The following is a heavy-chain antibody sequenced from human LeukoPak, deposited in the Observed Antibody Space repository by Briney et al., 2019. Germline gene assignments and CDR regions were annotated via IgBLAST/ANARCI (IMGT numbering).Heavy chain of an antibody. V-gene: IGHV4-39*01. Sequence: SETLSLTCTVSGSSISSSPYYWGWIRQPPGKGLEWIGSVYYSGSTSYNPPLKSRVTISVDTSKNQFSLKLNSVTAADTAVYYCARPLTGYSYFDYWGQGTLVTVSS. CDR3: ARPLTGYSYFDY. J-gene: IGHJ4*02. CDR1: GSSISSSPYY. D-gene: IGHD3-9*01. CDR2: VYYSGST.